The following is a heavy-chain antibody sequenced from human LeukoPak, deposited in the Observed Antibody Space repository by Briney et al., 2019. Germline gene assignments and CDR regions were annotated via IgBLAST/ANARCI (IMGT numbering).Heavy chain of an antibody. Sequence: GGSLRLSCAASGFTFSSYAMHWVRQAPGKGLEWVAFIRYDGSYKYYADSVKGRFTISRDNSKNTLYLQMNSLRAEDTAVYYCARDQSPPQQWLVHGNWFDPWGQGTLVTVSS. CDR2: IRYDGSYK. D-gene: IGHD6-19*01. V-gene: IGHV3-30*02. J-gene: IGHJ5*02. CDR3: ARDQSPPQQWLVHGNWFDP. CDR1: GFTFSSYA.